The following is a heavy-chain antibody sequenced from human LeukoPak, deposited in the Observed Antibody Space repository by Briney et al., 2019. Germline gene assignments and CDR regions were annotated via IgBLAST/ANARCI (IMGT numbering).Heavy chain of an antibody. J-gene: IGHJ4*02. V-gene: IGHV1-69*13. CDR2: IIPNFGTA. D-gene: IGHD6-19*01. Sequence: ASVKVSCKASGGTFSSYAISWVRQAPGQGLEWMGGIIPNFGTANYAQKFQGRVTITADESTSTAYMELSSLRSEDTAVYYCARSGSGWLKSPRVYHYWGQGTLVTVSS. CDR1: GGTFSSYA. CDR3: ARSGSGWLKSPRVYHY.